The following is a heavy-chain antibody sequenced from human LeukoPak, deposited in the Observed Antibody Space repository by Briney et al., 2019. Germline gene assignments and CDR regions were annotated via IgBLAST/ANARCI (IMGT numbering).Heavy chain of an antibody. CDR2: ISGSGGST. J-gene: IGHJ4*02. V-gene: IGHV3-23*01. CDR1: GFTFSSYA. D-gene: IGHD4-17*01. CDR3: AKDLAVTSPFDY. Sequence: GGSLRLSCAAPGFTFSSYAMSGVRQAPGKGLEWVSAISGSGGSTYYADSVKGRFTISRDNSKNTLYLQMNSLRAEDTAVYYCAKDLAVTSPFDYWGQGTLVTVSS.